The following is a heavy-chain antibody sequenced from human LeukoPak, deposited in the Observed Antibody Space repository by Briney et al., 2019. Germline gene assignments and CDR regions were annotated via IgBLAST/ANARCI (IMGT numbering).Heavy chain of an antibody. CDR2: ISSYGHSHIT. D-gene: IGHD3-22*01. V-gene: IGHV3-23*01. CDR3: ARGEPYYYDSSGFDFDY. CDR1: GFAFSIYA. J-gene: IGHJ4*02. Sequence: QAGGSLRLSCAASGFAFSIYAMSWVRQAPGKGLVWVSAISSYGHSHITYYADSVKGRFTISRDNSKNTLYLQMNSLRAEDTAVYYCARGEPYYYDSSGFDFDYWGQGTLVTVSS.